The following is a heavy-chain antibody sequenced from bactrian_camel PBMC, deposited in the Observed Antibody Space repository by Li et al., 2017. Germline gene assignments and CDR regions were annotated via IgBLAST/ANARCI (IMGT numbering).Heavy chain of an antibody. J-gene: IGHJ4*01. CDR1: KDIYSANT. V-gene: IGHV3S53*01. D-gene: IGHD6*01. CDR3: APYTPVRVGCEEYGGSWYSAG. Sequence: HVQLVESGGGSVQAGGSLRLSCTASKDIYSANTLGWFRQAPGKEREGVAAIVTLGGSTYYVDSVKGRFTIARDDAKNMVFLQMNSLKPEDTAMHHCAPYTPVRVGCEEYGGSWYSAGWGQGTQVTVS. CDR2: IVTLGGST.